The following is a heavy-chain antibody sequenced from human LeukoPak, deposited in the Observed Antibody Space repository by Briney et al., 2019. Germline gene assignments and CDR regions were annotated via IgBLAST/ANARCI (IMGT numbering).Heavy chain of an antibody. V-gene: IGHV3-21*01. CDR3: ARSMFLWFGEDGANIYFDY. J-gene: IGHJ4*02. Sequence: GGSPRLSCAASGFTFSSYSMNWVRQAPGKGLEWVSSISSSSSYIYYADSVKGRFTISRDNAKNSLYLQMNSLRAEDTAVYYCARSMFLWFGEDGANIYFDYWGQGALVTVSS. D-gene: IGHD3-10*01. CDR2: ISSSSSYI. CDR1: GFTFSSYS.